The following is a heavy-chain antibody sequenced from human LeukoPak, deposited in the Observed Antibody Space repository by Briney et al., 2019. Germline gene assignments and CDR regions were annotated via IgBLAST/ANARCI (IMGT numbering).Heavy chain of an antibody. CDR3: ARAGWFDP. CDR2: MNPNSGNT. Sequence: GASVKVSCKASGYTFTGYYMHWVRQAPGQGLEWMGWMNPNSGNTGYAQKFQGRVTITRNTSISTAYMELSSLRSEDTAVYYCARAGWFDPWGQGTLVTVSS. CDR1: GYTFTGYY. V-gene: IGHV1-8*03. J-gene: IGHJ5*02.